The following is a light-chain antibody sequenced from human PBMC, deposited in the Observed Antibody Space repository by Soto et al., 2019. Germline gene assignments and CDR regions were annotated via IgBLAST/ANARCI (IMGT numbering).Light chain of an antibody. CDR1: QRVNKK. CDR3: QQSYSTLWT. CDR2: QTS. V-gene: IGKV1-39*01. J-gene: IGKJ1*01. Sequence: DIQMTQSPSTLSASVGDRVTITCRASQRVNKKLNWYQQHPGKAPKLLIYQTSSLQSGVPSRFSGSGSGTDFTLTISSLQPEDFATYFCQQSYSTLWTFGQGTKVDIK.